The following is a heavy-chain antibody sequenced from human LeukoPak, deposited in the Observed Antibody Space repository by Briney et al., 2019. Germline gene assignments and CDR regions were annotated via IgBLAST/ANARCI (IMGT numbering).Heavy chain of an antibody. V-gene: IGHV4-59*01. Sequence: PSETLSLTCTVSGGSISSYYWSWIRQPPGKGLEWIGYIYYSGITNYNPSPKSRVTISVDTSENQFSLKLSSVTAGDTAVYYCARDRSRDGYTFFDYWGQGTLVTVSS. CDR2: IYYSGIT. D-gene: IGHD5-24*01. CDR1: GGSISSYY. J-gene: IGHJ4*02. CDR3: ARDRSRDGYTFFDY.